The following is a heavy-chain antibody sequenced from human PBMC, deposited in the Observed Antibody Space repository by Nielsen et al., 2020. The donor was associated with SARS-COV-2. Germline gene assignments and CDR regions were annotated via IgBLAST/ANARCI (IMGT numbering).Heavy chain of an antibody. CDR2: INHSGST. Sequence: WIRQPPGKGLEWIGEINHSGSTNYNPSLKSRVTISVDTSKNQFSLKLSSVTAADTAVYYCARQGVKGGAFDYWGQGTLVTVSS. J-gene: IGHJ4*02. D-gene: IGHD3-16*01. CDR3: ARQGVKGGAFDY. V-gene: IGHV4-34*01.